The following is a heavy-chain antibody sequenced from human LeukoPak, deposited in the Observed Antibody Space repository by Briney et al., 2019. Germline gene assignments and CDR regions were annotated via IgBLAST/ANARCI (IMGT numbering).Heavy chain of an antibody. CDR1: GGSISSSSYY. V-gene: IGHV4-39*07. CDR3: AGDPDSDAFDI. J-gene: IGHJ3*02. Sequence: SETLSLTCTVSGGSISSSSYYWGWIRQPPGKGLEWIGSIYYSGSTYYNPSLKSRVTISVDTSKNQFSLKLSSVTAADTAVYYCAGDPDSDAFDIWGQGTMVTVSS. CDR2: IYYSGST.